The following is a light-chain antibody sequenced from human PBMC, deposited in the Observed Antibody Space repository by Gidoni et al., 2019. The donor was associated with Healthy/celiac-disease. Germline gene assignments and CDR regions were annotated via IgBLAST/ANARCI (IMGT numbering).Light chain of an antibody. CDR1: QSVSSN. CDR3: QQYNNWTPYT. Sequence: EIVMPQSPATLSVSPEERASLSCRASQSVSSNLAWYQQKPGQAPRLLIYGASTRATGIPARFSGRGSGTEFTLTISSLQSEDFAVYYCQQYNNWTPYTFGQGTKLEIK. CDR2: GAS. V-gene: IGKV3-15*01. J-gene: IGKJ2*01.